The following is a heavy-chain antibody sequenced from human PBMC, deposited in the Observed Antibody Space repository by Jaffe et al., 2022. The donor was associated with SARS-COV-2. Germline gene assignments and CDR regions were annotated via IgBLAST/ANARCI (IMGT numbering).Heavy chain of an antibody. Sequence: EVQLVESGGGLVKPGRSLRLSCTASGFTFGDYAMSWFRQAPGKGLEWVGFIRSKAYGGTTEYAASVKGRFTISRDDSKSIAYLQMNSLKTEDTAVYYCSLSYYYDMNPYYYGMDVWGQGTTVTVSS. CDR2: IRSKAYGGTT. J-gene: IGHJ6*02. CDR3: SLSYYYDMNPYYYGMDV. D-gene: IGHD3-22*01. V-gene: IGHV3-49*05. CDR1: GFTFGDYA.